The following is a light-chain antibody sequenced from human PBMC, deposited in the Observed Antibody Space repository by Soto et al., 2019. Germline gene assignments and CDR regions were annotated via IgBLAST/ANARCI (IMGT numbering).Light chain of an antibody. CDR2: LGS. CDR1: QSLLHSNGYNY. Sequence: DLVMTQSPLSLPVTPGEPASISCRSSQSLLHSNGYNYLDWYLQKPGQSPQLLIYLGSNRASGVPDRFSGSGSGTDFTLKISRVEAEDVGVYYCMQALQTPRTFGQGTKWKSN. V-gene: IGKV2-28*01. J-gene: IGKJ1*01. CDR3: MQALQTPRT.